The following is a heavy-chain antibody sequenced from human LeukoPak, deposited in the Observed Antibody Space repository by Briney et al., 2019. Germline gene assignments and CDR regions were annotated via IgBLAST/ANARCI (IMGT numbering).Heavy chain of an antibody. CDR1: GYSFTSYW. J-gene: IGHJ3*02. CDR2: IYPGDSDT. D-gene: IGHD5-24*01. CDR3: ARLRDGYNWWSGGAFDI. Sequence: GESLKISCKGSGYSFTSYWIGWVRQMPGKGLGWMGIIYPGDSDTRYSPSFQGQVTISADKSISTAYLQWSSLKASDTAMYYCARLRDGYNWWSGGAFDIWGQGTMVTVSS. V-gene: IGHV5-51*01.